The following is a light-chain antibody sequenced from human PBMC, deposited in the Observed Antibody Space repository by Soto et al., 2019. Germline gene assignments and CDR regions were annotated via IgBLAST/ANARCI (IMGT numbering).Light chain of an antibody. V-gene: IGKV3-11*01. CDR3: QQSSNWPLT. J-gene: IGKJ4*01. CDR2: DAS. Sequence: EIVLTQSPATLSLSPGERATLSCRASQSVSTYLAWYQQTPGRPPRLLIYDASKRAPGIPARFSGSGSGTDFTLTVSSLEPEDFAVYYCQQSSNWPLTFGGGTKVDIK. CDR1: QSVSTY.